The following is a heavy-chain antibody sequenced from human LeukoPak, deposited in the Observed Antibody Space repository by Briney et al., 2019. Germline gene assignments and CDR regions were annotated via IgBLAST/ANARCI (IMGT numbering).Heavy chain of an antibody. D-gene: IGHD3-9*01. CDR3: ARGGPTYYDILTGYYYDDAFDI. J-gene: IGHJ3*02. CDR2: INWNGGST. CDR1: GFTFDDYG. V-gene: IGHV3-20*04. Sequence: LSGGSLRLSCAASGFTFDDYGMSWVRQAPGKGLEWVSGINWNGGSTGYADSVKGRFTISRDNAKNSLYLQMNSLRAEDTALYYCARGGPTYYDILTGYYYDDAFDIWGQGTMVTVSS.